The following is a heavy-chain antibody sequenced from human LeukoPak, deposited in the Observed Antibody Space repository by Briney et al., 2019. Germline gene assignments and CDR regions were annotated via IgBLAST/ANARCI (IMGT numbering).Heavy chain of an antibody. CDR3: ARVTRERKWFGELIQYYYYYMDV. Sequence: PGGSLRLSCAASGFTFSSYEMNWVRQAPGKGLEWVSYISSSGTTIYYADSVKGRFTISRDNAKNSLSLQMNSLRAEDTAVYYCARVTRERKWFGELIQYYYYYMDVWGKGTTVTISS. J-gene: IGHJ6*03. D-gene: IGHD3-10*01. CDR1: GFTFSSYE. CDR2: ISSSGTTI. V-gene: IGHV3-48*03.